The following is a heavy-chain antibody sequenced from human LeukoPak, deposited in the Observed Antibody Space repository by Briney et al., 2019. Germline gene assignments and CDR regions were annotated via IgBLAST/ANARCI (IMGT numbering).Heavy chain of an antibody. D-gene: IGHD3-9*01. Sequence: PGGSLRLSCAASGFTFDDYAMHWVRQAPGKGLEWVSGISWNSGSIGYADSVKGRFTISRDNAKNSLYLQMNSLRAEDMALYYCAKDWNYDILTGGAFDIWGQGTMVTVSS. CDR1: GFTFDDYA. CDR2: ISWNSGSI. CDR3: AKDWNYDILTGGAFDI. J-gene: IGHJ3*02. V-gene: IGHV3-9*03.